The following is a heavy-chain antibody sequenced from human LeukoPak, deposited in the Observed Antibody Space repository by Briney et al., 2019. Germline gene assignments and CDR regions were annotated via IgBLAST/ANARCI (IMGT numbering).Heavy chain of an antibody. J-gene: IGHJ4*02. V-gene: IGHV3-53*01. D-gene: IGHD6-13*01. Sequence: GGSLRLSCAASGFRVTSNYMSWVRQAPGKGLEWVSVIYSGGSTYYADSVKGRFILSRDDYKNTLSLQISNLRAEDAAVYFCAREISDSTRWYGGFDYWGQGTLVIVSS. CDR2: IYSGGST. CDR3: AREISDSTRWYGGFDY. CDR1: GFRVTSNY.